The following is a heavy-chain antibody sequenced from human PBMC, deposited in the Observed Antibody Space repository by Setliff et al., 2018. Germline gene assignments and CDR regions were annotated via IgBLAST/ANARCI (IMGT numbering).Heavy chain of an antibody. V-gene: IGHV1-69*05. Sequence: SVKVSCKASGGTFSSYAISWVRQAPGQGLEWMGGIIPIFGTANYAQKFQGRVTITTDESTSTAYMELSSLRSEDTAVYYCARANCTNGVCYWGEYYYYGMDVRGQGTTVTVS. CDR3: ARANCTNGVCYWGEYYYYGMDV. J-gene: IGHJ6*02. D-gene: IGHD2-8*01. CDR2: IIPIFGTA. CDR1: GGTFSSYA.